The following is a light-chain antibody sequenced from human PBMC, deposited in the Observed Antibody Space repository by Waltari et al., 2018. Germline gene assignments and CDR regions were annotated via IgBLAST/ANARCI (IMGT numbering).Light chain of an antibody. CDR1: QSVLYSSNKKNY. V-gene: IGKV4-1*01. Sequence: DIVMTQSPDSLALSLGESATIHFTSSQSVLYSSNKKNYLAWYQEKPGQPANLLIYWASTRESGVPDRFSGSGSGTDVTLTISSLQAEDVAVYYCQQYYSTPRTFGQGTKVEIK. CDR3: QQYYSTPRT. CDR2: WAS. J-gene: IGKJ1*01.